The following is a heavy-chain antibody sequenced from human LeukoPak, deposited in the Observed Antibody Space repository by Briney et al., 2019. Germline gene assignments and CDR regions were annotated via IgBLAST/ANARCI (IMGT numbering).Heavy chain of an antibody. Sequence: GGSLRLSCAASGFTFSNYWMSWVRQAPGKGLEWVAHINQDGSEEHYMDSVKARFIISRDNAKNSLSLQMNSLRAEDTAVYYCARDGSTGYSSGWTNRGYFDYWGQGTLVTVSS. CDR1: GFTFSNYW. V-gene: IGHV3-7*01. J-gene: IGHJ4*02. CDR3: ARDGSTGYSSGWTNRGYFDY. CDR2: INQDGSEE. D-gene: IGHD6-19*01.